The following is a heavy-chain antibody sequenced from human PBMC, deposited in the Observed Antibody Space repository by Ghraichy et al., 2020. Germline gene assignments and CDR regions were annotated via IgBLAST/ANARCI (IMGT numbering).Heavy chain of an antibody. Sequence: ASVKVSCKTSGYTFADYNICWVRQAPGQGLECMGWVSPYNGNTNYEQKFQGRVTMTTDTSTSTAYMELRSLTSDDTAVYYGARAVLLPDYWGQGTLVTVSS. J-gene: IGHJ4*02. CDR1: GYTFADYN. CDR3: ARAVLLPDY. CDR2: VSPYNGNT. D-gene: IGHD3-22*01. V-gene: IGHV1-18*04.